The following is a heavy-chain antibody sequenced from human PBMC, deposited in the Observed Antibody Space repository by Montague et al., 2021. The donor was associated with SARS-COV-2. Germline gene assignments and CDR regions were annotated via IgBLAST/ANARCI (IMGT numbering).Heavy chain of an antibody. Sequence: CAISGDSVSSTAAAWNWIRQSPSRGLEWLGRTYYRSEWHTDYAVSVEGRLAIDADTSKNQFSLQLHSVTPEDSAVYDCASGWTLFDWGQGTLVTVSS. J-gene: IGHJ4*02. CDR1: GDSVSSTAAA. V-gene: IGHV6-1*01. CDR2: TYYRSEWHT. CDR3: ASGWTLFD. D-gene: IGHD6-19*01.